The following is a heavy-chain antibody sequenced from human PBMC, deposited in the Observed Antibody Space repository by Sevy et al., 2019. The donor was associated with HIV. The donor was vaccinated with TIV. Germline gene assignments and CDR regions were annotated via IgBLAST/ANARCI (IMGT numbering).Heavy chain of an antibody. J-gene: IGHJ4*02. CDR3: ARESIAAAGDFDY. CDR2: IYYSGST. CDR1: GGSISNYY. V-gene: IGHV4-59*01. Sequence: SETLSLTCSVSGGSISNYYWSWIRQPPGKGLEWIGYIYYSGSTNYNPSLKSRVTISVDTSKNQFSPKLSSVTAADTAVYYCARESIAAAGDFDYWGQGTLVTVSS. D-gene: IGHD6-13*01.